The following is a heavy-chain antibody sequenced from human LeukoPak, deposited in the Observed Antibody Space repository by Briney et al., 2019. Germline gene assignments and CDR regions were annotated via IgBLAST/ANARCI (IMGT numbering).Heavy chain of an antibody. CDR1: GYSFISYW. CDR2: IYPGDSDT. D-gene: IGHD5-18*01. Sequence: GESLKISCKGSGYSFISYWIGWVRQMPGKGLEWMGIIYPGDSDTRYSPSFQGQVTISVDKSINTAFLQWSSLKASDTAMYYCARQDGYGLYYFDYWGQGTLVTVSS. J-gene: IGHJ4*02. CDR3: ARQDGYGLYYFDY. V-gene: IGHV5-51*01.